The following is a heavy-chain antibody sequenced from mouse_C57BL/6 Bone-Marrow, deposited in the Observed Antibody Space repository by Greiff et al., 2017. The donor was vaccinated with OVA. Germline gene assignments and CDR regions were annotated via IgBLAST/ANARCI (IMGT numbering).Heavy chain of an antibody. CDR1: GYTFTGYW. V-gene: IGHV1-9*01. CDR2: ILPGSGST. Sequence: VQLQQSGAELMKPGASVKLSCNAPGYTFTGYWIEWVKQRPGHGLEWIGEILPGSGSTNYNEKFKGKATFTADTSSNTAYMQLSSLTTEDSAIYYCARLGAYYDYDEDYYAMDYWGQGTSVTVSS. D-gene: IGHD2-4*01. CDR3: ARLGAYYDYDEDYYAMDY. J-gene: IGHJ4*01.